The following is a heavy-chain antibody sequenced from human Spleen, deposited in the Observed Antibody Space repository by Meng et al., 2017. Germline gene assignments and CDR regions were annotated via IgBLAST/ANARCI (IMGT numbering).Heavy chain of an antibody. D-gene: IGHD5-12*01. Sequence: VQLGECGGGFVKPGGSRRLSCEGSGFTFSNVYMTWVRQVPGKRLEWVGRIKSKPDGETIDYAAPVKGRFTISRDDSKNTVYLQMNSLKTEDTAVYYCSGHIDYWGQGTLVTVSS. CDR2: IKSKPDGETI. J-gene: IGHJ4*02. CDR3: SGHIDY. CDR1: GFTFSNVY. V-gene: IGHV3-15*01.